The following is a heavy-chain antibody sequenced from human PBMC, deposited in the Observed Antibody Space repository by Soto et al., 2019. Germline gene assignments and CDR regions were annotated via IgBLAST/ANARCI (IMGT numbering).Heavy chain of an antibody. J-gene: IGHJ4*02. D-gene: IGHD3-22*01. CDR1: GFTFSSYG. CDR2: ISYDGSNK. V-gene: IGHV3-30*18. Sequence: QVQLVESGGGVVQPGRSLRLSCAASGFTFSSYGMHWVRQAPGKGLEWVAVISYDGSNKYYADYVKGRFTISRDNSKNTLYLQMNSLRAEDTAVYYCAKDQNSYDSSGYHNRGGIFDYGGQGTLVTVSS. CDR3: AKDQNSYDSSGYHNRGGIFDY.